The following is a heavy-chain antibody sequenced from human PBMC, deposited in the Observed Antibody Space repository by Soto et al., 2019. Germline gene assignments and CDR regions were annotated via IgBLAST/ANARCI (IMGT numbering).Heavy chain of an antibody. CDR3: TKVGGLYDFWSGPLHFDL. D-gene: IGHD3-3*01. V-gene: IGHV3-9*01. CDR2: ISRNSDSI. CDR1: GFIFDDFA. Sequence: SGGGLVQPGRSLRLSCAGSGFIFDDFAIHWVRQAPGKGLEWVSGISRNSDSIGYADSVKGRFTISRDNAKNALYLQMNSLRVEDTALYYCTKVGGLYDFWSGPLHFDLWGQGTLVTVSS. J-gene: IGHJ4*02.